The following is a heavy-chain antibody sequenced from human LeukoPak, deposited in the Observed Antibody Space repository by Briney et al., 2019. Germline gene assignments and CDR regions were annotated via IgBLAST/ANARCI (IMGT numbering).Heavy chain of an antibody. CDR2: INTDGSST. D-gene: IGHD3-10*01. Sequence: GGSQRLSCAASGFTFSSYWMHWVRQAPGKGLVWVSRINTDGSSTSYADSVKGRFTISRDNAKNSLYLQMNSLRAEDTALYHCARDVDYGSGSPCDYWGQGTLVTVSS. CDR1: GFTFSSYW. CDR3: ARDVDYGSGSPCDY. V-gene: IGHV3-74*01. J-gene: IGHJ4*02.